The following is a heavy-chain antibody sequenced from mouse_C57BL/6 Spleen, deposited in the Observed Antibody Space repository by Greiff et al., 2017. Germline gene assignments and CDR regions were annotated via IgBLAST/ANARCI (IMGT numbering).Heavy chain of an antibody. J-gene: IGHJ4*01. V-gene: IGHV1-22*01. CDR1: GYTFTDYN. Sequence: EVQLQQSGPELVKPGASVKMSCKASGYTFTDYNMHWVKQSHGKSLEWIGYLNPNNGGTSYNQKFKGKATLTVNKSSSTAYMELRSLTSEDSAVYYCSKELTPYAMDYWGQGTSVTVSS. CDR3: SKELTPYAMDY. CDR2: LNPNNGGT. D-gene: IGHD1-3*01.